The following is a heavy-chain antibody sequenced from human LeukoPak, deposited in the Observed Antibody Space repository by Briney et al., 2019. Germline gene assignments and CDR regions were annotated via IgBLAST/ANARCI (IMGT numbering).Heavy chain of an antibody. J-gene: IGHJ4*02. CDR1: GYTFTSYY. D-gene: IGHD3-3*01. V-gene: IGHV1-46*01. CDR2: INPSGGST. Sequence: ASVKVSCKASGYTFTSYYMDWVRQAPGQGLEWMGIINPSGGSTSYAQKFQGRVTMTRDTSTSTVYMELSSLRSEDTAVYYCARDPTGEWLMRYYFDYWGQGTPVTVSS. CDR3: ARDPTGEWLMRYYFDY.